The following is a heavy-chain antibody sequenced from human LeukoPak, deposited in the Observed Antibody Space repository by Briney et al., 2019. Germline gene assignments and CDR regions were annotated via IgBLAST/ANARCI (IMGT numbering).Heavy chain of an antibody. D-gene: IGHD3-22*01. V-gene: IGHV4-34*01. CDR1: GGSFSGYY. CDR3: ASLETYYYDSSGYYQSYYFDY. CDR2: IYYSGST. Sequence: PSETLSLTCAVYGGSFSGYYWGWIRQPPGKGLEWIGSIYYSGSTYYNPSLKSRVTISVDTSKNQFSLKLSSVTAADTAVYYCASLETYYYDSSGYYQSYYFDYWGQGTLVTVSS. J-gene: IGHJ4*02.